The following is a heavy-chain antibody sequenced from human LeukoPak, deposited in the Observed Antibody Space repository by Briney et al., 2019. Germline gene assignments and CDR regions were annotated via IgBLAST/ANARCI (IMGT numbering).Heavy chain of an antibody. D-gene: IGHD6-13*01. CDR3: AKAPSSSWSPFDY. J-gene: IGHJ4*02. Sequence: GGSLRLSCAASGFTFITYAMHWVRQAPGKGLEWVAVISYDGSNKYYADSVKGRFTISRDNSKNTLYLQMNSLRAEDTAVYYCAKAPSSSWSPFDYWGQGTLVTVSS. CDR1: GFTFITYA. CDR2: ISYDGSNK. V-gene: IGHV3-30-3*01.